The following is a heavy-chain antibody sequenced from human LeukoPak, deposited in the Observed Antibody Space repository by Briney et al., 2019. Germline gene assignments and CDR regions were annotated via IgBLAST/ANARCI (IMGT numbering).Heavy chain of an antibody. D-gene: IGHD6-13*01. CDR1: GYSISSGYY. CDR2: IYHSGST. Sequence: SETLSLTCAVSGYSISSGYYWGWIRQPPGKGLEWIGSIYHSGSTYYNPSLKSRVTISVDTSKNQFSLKLSSVTAADTAVYYCARVSQQLVRGGFDYWGQEPWSPPPQ. CDR3: ARVSQQLVRGGFDY. J-gene: IGHJ4*01. V-gene: IGHV4-38-2*01.